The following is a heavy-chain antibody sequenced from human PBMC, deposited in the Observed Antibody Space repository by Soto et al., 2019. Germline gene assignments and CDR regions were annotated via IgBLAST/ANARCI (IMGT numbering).Heavy chain of an antibody. J-gene: IGHJ4*02. Sequence: PGGSLRLSCAASGFTFSTYSINWVRQAPDKGLEWVAVISYDGSNKYYADSVKGRFTISRDNSKNTLYLQMNSLRAEDTAVYYCARDLAVAGIYFDYWGQGTLVTVSS. CDR3: ARDLAVAGIYFDY. CDR2: ISYDGSNK. CDR1: GFTFSTYS. D-gene: IGHD6-19*01. V-gene: IGHV3-30*19.